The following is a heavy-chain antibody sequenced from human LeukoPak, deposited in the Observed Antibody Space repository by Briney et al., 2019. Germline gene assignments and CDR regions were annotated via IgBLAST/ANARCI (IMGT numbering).Heavy chain of an antibody. CDR3: ARDISTYGSGSSQFDY. CDR1: GFTFSDYY. D-gene: IGHD3-10*01. J-gene: IGHJ4*02. V-gene: IGHV3-11*06. CDR2: ISSSSSYT. Sequence: KPGGSLRLSCAVSGFTFSDYYMIWVRQAPGKGMEWVSYISSSSSYTNYADCVKGRFTISRDNAKNSLYLQINSLRAEDTAVYYCARDISTYGSGSSQFDYWGQGTLVTVSS.